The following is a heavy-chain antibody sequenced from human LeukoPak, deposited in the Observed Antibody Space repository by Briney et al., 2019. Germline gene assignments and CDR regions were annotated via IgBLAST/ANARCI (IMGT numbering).Heavy chain of an antibody. V-gene: IGHV7-4-1*02. Sequence: ASVKVSCKASGYTFTSYAMNWVRQAPGQGLEWMGWINTNTGNPTYAQGFTGRFVFSLDTSVSTAYLQISSLKAEDTAVYYCARSESRDYYYYYMDVWGKGTTVTVSS. CDR1: GYTFTSYA. CDR3: ARSESRDYYYYYMDV. CDR2: INTNTGNP. J-gene: IGHJ6*03.